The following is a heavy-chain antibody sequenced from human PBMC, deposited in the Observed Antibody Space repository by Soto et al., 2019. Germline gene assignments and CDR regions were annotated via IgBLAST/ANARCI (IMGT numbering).Heavy chain of an antibody. CDR3: ARDNVPYGDYVVPFDY. D-gene: IGHD4-17*01. CDR1: GYTLTSYG. CDR2: ISAYNGNT. Sequence: GXSVKVSCKASGYTLTSYGISWVRQAPGQGLEWMGWISAYNGNTNYAQKLQGRVTMTTGTSTSTAYMELRSLRSDDTAVYYCARDNVPYGDYVVPFDYWGQGTLVTVPQ. V-gene: IGHV1-18*04. J-gene: IGHJ4*02.